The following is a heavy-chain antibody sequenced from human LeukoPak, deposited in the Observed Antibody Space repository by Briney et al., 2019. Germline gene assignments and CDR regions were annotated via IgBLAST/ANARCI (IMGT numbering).Heavy chain of an antibody. V-gene: IGHV1-24*01. D-gene: IGHD2-2*01. Sequence: ASVKVSCKVSGYTLTELSMHWVRQAPGKGLEWMGGFDPEDGETIYAQKFQGRVTMTEDTSTDTAYMELSSLRSEDTAVYYCATELRVPAWDAFDIWGQGTMVTVSS. CDR1: GYTLTELS. CDR2: FDPEDGET. CDR3: ATELRVPAWDAFDI. J-gene: IGHJ3*02.